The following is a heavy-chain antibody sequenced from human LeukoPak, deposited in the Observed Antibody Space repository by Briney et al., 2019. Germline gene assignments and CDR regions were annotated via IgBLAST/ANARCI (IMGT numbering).Heavy chain of an antibody. V-gene: IGHV3-20*04. CDR2: INWNGGST. CDR3: ARASRGYSGYEFDY. J-gene: IGHJ4*02. CDR1: GFTFSSYG. Sequence: RPGGSLRLSCAASGFTFSSYGMSWVRQAPGKGLEWVSGINWNGGSTGYADSVKGRFTISRDNAKNSLYLQMNSLRAEDTALYYCARASRGYSGYEFDYWGQGTLVTVSS. D-gene: IGHD5-12*01.